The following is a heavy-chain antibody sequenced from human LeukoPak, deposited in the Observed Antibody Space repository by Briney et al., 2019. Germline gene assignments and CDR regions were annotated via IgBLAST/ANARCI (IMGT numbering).Heavy chain of an antibody. CDR3: AREAAVRGVINNAVDY. V-gene: IGHV3-33*01. CDR2: IWYDGSNK. Sequence: GGSLRLSCAASGFTFSSYGMHWVRQAPGKGLEWVAVIWYDGSNKYYADSVKGRFTISRDNSKNTLYLQMNSLRAEDTAVYYCAREAAVRGVINNAVDYWGQGTLVTVSS. CDR1: GFTFSSYG. D-gene: IGHD3-10*01. J-gene: IGHJ4*02.